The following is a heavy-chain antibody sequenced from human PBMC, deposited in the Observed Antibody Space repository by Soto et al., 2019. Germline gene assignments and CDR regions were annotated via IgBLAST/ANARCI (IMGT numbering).Heavy chain of an antibody. V-gene: IGHV3-74*01. D-gene: IGHD2-15*01. J-gene: IGHJ5*02. CDR3: AREFCSGGNCYTYYFDP. CDR2: INTDGSNT. CDR1: GLTFNRYW. Sequence: GGSLRLSCAASGLTFNRYWMHWVRHAPGKGLVWVSHINTDGSNTNYADSVKGRFTISRDNAKSTLFLQMNSLRDEDTAVYYCAREFCSGGNCYTYYFDPWGQGIPVTVSS.